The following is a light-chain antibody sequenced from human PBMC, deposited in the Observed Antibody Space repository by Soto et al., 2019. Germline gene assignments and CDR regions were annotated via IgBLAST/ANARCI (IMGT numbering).Light chain of an antibody. J-gene: IGLJ1*01. Sequence: QSVLTQPASVSGSPGQSITISCTGTSSDVGGYNSVSWYQQHPGKAPELMIYEVNNRPSGVSNRFSGSKSGNTASLTISGLQAEDEADYYCSSYTSSSTLVFGTGTKLTVL. V-gene: IGLV2-14*01. CDR1: SSDVGGYNS. CDR3: SSYTSSSTLV. CDR2: EVN.